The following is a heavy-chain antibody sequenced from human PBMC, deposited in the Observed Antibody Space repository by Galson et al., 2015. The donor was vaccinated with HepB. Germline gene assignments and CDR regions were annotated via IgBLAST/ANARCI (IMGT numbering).Heavy chain of an antibody. V-gene: IGHV3-33*01. D-gene: IGHD6-13*01. CDR2: IWYDGSNK. Sequence: SLRLSCAASGFTFSSYGMHWVRQAPGKGLEWVAVIWYDGSNKYYADSVKGRFTISRDNSKNTLYLQMNSLRAEDTAVYYCASEGIEGIAASWFDPWGQGTLVTVSS. J-gene: IGHJ5*02. CDR3: ASEGIEGIAASWFDP. CDR1: GFTFSSYG.